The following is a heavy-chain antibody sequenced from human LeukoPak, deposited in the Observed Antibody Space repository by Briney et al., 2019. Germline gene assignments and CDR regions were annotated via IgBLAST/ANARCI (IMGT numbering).Heavy chain of an antibody. D-gene: IGHD1-26*01. CDR1: GYTFTSCG. CDR3: ARDIVGATSLDY. CDR2: ISAYNGNT. Sequence: ASVKVSCKSSGYTFTSCGIIWVRQAPGQGLGWMGWISAYNGNTNYAQKLQGRVTMTTDTSTSTAYMELRSLRSDDTAVYYCARDIVGATSLDYWGQGTLVTVSS. V-gene: IGHV1-18*01. J-gene: IGHJ4*02.